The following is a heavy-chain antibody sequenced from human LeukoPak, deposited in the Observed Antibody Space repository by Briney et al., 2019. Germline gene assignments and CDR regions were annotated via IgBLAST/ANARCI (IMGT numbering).Heavy chain of an antibody. CDR1: GYTFTNYW. CDR3: ARRGTGFGDT. Sequence: PGESLKISCKAFGYTFTNYWIGWVRQMPRKGLDWMGIIYPGDSDIRYSPSFQGQVTISADKSISTAYLQWNSPRASDTAMYYCARRGTGFGDTWGQGTLVTVSS. V-gene: IGHV5-51*01. D-gene: IGHD3-10*01. CDR2: IYPGDSDI. J-gene: IGHJ4*02.